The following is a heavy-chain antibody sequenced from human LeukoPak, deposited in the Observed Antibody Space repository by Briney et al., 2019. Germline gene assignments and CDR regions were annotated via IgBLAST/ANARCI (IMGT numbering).Heavy chain of an antibody. V-gene: IGHV3-30-3*01. CDR1: GFTFSTYA. D-gene: IGHD3-9*01. Sequence: GGSLRLSCAASGFTFSTYAMHWVRQAPGKGLEWVAVISYDGNNKYYADSVKGRFTISRDNSKNTLYLQMNSLRAEDTAVYYCARDRYDILTGYYDYYYYCGMDVWGQGTMVTVSS. CDR2: ISYDGNNK. J-gene: IGHJ6*02. CDR3: ARDRYDILTGYYDYYYYCGMDV.